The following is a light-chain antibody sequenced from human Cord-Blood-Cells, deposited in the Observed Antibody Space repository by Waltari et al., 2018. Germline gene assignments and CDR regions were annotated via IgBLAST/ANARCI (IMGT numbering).Light chain of an antibody. Sequence: QSALTQPASVSGSPGQSITISCTGTSSDVGGYNYVSWYQQHPGKAPKLMIYDVSNRPSGVSNRFSGSKSGNTASLTSSGLQAEDEADYYCSSYTSSSRWVFGGGTKLTVL. J-gene: IGLJ3*02. CDR2: DVS. CDR3: SSYTSSSRWV. V-gene: IGLV2-14*01. CDR1: SSDVGGYNY.